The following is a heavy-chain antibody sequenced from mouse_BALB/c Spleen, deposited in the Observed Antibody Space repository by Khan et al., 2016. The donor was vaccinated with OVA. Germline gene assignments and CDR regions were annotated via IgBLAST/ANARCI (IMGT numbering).Heavy chain of an antibody. J-gene: IGHJ2*01. D-gene: IGHD2-3*01. V-gene: IGHV1S137*01. Sequence: QVQLQQSGPELVRPGVSVKISCKGSGYTFTDYAMHWVKQSHAKSLEWIGLISTYSGNTNYKQKFKGKATMTVDKSSSTAYMELARLTSEDSAIYSCTSPADDGYNDYWGQGTTLTVSS. CDR1: GYTFTDYA. CDR2: ISTYSGNT. CDR3: TSPADDGYNDY.